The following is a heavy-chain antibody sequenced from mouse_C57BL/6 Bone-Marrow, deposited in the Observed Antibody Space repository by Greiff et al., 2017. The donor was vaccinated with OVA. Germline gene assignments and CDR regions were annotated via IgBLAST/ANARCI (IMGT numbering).Heavy chain of an antibody. J-gene: IGHJ4*01. CDR2: IYPRSGNT. D-gene: IGHD2-3*01. V-gene: IGHV1-81*01. Sequence: QVQLQQSGAELARPGASVKLSCKASGYTFTSYGISWVKQRTGQGLEWIGEIYPRSGNTYYNEKFKGKATLTADKSSRTAYMELRSLTSEDSAVYFCARSGYYDGHYYAMDYWGQGTSVTVSS. CDR1: GYTFTSYG. CDR3: ARSGYYDGHYYAMDY.